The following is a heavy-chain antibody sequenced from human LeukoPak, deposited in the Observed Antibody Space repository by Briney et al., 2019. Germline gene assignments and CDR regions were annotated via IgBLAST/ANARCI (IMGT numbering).Heavy chain of an antibody. CDR2: INSDGSST. V-gene: IGHV3-74*01. CDR1: GFTFRSYW. D-gene: IGHD1-26*01. J-gene: IGHJ4*02. Sequence: QPGRSLRLSCAASGFTFRSYWMHWVRQAPGKGLVWVSRINSDGSSTTYADFVKGRFTISRDNAKNTLYLQMNSLRAEDTAVYYCARGLGATYFDSWGQGTLVTVSS. CDR3: ARGLGATYFDS.